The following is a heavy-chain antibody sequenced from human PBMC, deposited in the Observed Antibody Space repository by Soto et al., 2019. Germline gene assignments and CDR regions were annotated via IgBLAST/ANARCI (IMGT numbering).Heavy chain of an antibody. J-gene: IGHJ5*02. V-gene: IGHV3-23*01. D-gene: IGHD3-10*01. Sequence: EVQLLESGGGLVQPGGSLRLSCAASGFTFSSYAMSWVRQAPGKGLEWVSAISGSGGSTYYADSVKGRFTISRDNSKNTLYVQMHNLRAEDAAVYYCAKGLAGNRYNWFDPWGQGTLVTVS. CDR3: AKGLAGNRYNWFDP. CDR1: GFTFSSYA. CDR2: ISGSGGST.